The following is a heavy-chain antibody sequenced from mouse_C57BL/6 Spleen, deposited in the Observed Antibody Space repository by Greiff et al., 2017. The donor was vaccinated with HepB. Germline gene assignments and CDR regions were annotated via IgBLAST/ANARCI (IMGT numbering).Heavy chain of an antibody. D-gene: IGHD1-1*01. Sequence: DVMLVESGGGLVKPGGSLKLSCAASGFTFSSYAMSWVRQTPEKRLEWVATISDGGSYTYYPDNVKGRFTISRDNAKNNLYLQMSHLKSEDTAMYYCARGYYGSSPFDYWGQGTTLTVSS. CDR2: ISDGGSYT. CDR3: ARGYYGSSPFDY. CDR1: GFTFSSYA. V-gene: IGHV5-4*03. J-gene: IGHJ2*01.